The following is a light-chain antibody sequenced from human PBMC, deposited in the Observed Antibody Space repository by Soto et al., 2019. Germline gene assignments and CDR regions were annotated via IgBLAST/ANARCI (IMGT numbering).Light chain of an antibody. CDR1: QIINNW. CDR2: AAS. CDR3: QQANSFPFT. V-gene: IGKV1-12*02. Sequence: DIQMTQSPSSVSASVGDSVTITCRASQIINNWLAWYQQKPGRAPHLLIYAASTLQSGVPSRFSGSGSGSDFTLTITSLQPEDSATYYCQQANSFPFTFGPGTKVDIQ. J-gene: IGKJ3*01.